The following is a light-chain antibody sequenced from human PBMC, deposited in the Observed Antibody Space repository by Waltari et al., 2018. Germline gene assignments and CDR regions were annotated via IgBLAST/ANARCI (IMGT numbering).Light chain of an antibody. V-gene: IGKV1-12*01. J-gene: IGKJ4*01. CDR2: AAS. CDR3: QQATVFPLT. CDR1: QGISNW. Sequence: DIQMTQSPSSVSASVGDRVTISCRASQGISNWLGWYHQKPGKAPRLLIYAASSLQDGVSSRFIGDGYGTDFNLTINSLQPEDFGTYYCQQATVFPLTFGGGTRVDIK.